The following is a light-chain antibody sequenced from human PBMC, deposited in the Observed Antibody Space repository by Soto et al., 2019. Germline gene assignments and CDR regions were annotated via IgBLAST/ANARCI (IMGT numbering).Light chain of an antibody. J-gene: IGKJ4*01. V-gene: IGKV3-11*01. CDR2: DAS. CDR3: QQRSDWPLT. CDR1: QSVSSY. Sequence: EIVLTQSPASLSVSPGESVTLSCRASQSVSSYLAWYQRKPGQAPRLLIYDASNRATGIPARFSGSGSGTDFTLTISSLEPEDFAVYYCQQRSDWPLTFGGGTKVDNK.